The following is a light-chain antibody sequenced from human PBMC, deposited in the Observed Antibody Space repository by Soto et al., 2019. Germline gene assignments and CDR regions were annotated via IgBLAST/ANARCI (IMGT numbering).Light chain of an antibody. J-gene: IGKJ2*01. CDR1: QDISNY. V-gene: IGKV1-33*01. CDR2: DAS. Sequence: DIQMIQSPSSLSASVGDRVTITCQASQDISNYLNWYQQKPGKAPKLLIYDASNLETGVPSRFSGSGSGTDFTFTISSLQPEDIATYYCQQYDNLLTFGQGTKLEIK. CDR3: QQYDNLLT.